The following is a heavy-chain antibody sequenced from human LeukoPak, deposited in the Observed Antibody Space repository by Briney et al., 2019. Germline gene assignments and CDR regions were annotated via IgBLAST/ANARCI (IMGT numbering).Heavy chain of an antibody. CDR1: GFTFSSYG. V-gene: IGHV3-23*01. J-gene: IGHJ4*02. CDR2: ISGSGGST. CDR3: ATEQEGRRAAFDH. D-gene: IGHD1/OR15-1a*01. Sequence: SGGSLRLSCAASGFTFSSYGMSWVRQAPGKGLEWVSAISGSGGSTYYADSAKGRFTISRDNSQNTLYLHMSSPRAEDTAIYYCATEQEGRRAAFDHWGQGTLVTVSS.